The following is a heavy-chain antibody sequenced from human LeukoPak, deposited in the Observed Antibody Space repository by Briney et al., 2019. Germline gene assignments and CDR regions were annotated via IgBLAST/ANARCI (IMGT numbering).Heavy chain of an antibody. CDR3: ARGRVFLWFGTKNRFDY. CDR1: GGSFSGYY. V-gene: IGHV4-34*01. CDR2: INHSGST. D-gene: IGHD3-10*01. Sequence: SETLSLTCAVYGGSFSGYYWSWIRQPPGKGLEWIGEINHSGSTNYNPSLKSRVTISVDTSKNQFSLKLSSVTAADTAVYYCARGRVFLWFGTKNRFDYWGQGTLVTVSS. J-gene: IGHJ4*02.